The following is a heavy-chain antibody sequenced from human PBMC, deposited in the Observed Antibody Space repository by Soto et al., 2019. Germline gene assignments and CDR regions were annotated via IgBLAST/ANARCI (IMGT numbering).Heavy chain of an antibody. CDR1: GGSVSGGSYY. CDR2: IYSSGSS. V-gene: IGHV4-61*01. J-gene: IGHJ6*02. CDR3: AKDEVGAIYYYYGMDV. Sequence: PSETLSLTCTVSGGSVSGGSYYWSWIRQSPGKGLERIGYIYSSGSSNYNPSLKSRVTISLDTSKNQFSLKLSSVTAEDTAVYYCAKDEVGAIYYYYGMDVWGQGTTVTVSS. D-gene: IGHD1-26*01.